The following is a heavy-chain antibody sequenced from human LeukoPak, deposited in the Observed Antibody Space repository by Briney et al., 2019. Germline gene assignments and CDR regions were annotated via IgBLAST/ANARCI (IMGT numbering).Heavy chain of an antibody. J-gene: IGHJ5*02. Sequence: SETLSLTCAVYGGSFSGYYWSWIRQPPGKGLEWIGEINHSGSTNYNPSLKSRVTISVDTSKNQFYLKLSSVTAADTAVYYCARGPRDVRYCSSTSCFNWFDPWGQGTLVTVSS. CDR2: INHSGST. V-gene: IGHV4-34*01. CDR1: GGSFSGYY. D-gene: IGHD2-2*01. CDR3: ARGPRDVRYCSSTSCFNWFDP.